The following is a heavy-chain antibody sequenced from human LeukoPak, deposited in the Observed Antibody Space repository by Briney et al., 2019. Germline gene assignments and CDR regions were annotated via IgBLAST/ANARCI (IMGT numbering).Heavy chain of an antibody. CDR1: GYTFTSYD. Sequence: ASVKVSCKASGYTFTSYDINWVRQATGQGLEWMGWINPNSGGTNYAQKFQGRVTMTRDTSISTAYMELGRLRSDDTAVYYCARDYCSSTSCYYDAFDIWGQGTMVTVSS. J-gene: IGHJ3*02. CDR3: ARDYCSSTSCYYDAFDI. CDR2: INPNSGGT. D-gene: IGHD2-2*01. V-gene: IGHV1-2*02.